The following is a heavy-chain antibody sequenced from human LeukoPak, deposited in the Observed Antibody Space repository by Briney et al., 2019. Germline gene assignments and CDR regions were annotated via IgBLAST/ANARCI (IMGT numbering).Heavy chain of an antibody. J-gene: IGHJ5*02. CDR3: AKDVYYDILTGYQAGLFDP. CDR2: IRYDGSNK. D-gene: IGHD3-9*01. Sequence: GGSLRLSCAASGFTFDDYAMHWVRQAPGKGLEWVTFIRYDGSNKYYADSVKGRFTISRDNSKNTLYLQMNSLRPEDTAVYYCAKDVYYDILTGYQAGLFDPWGQGTLVTVSS. V-gene: IGHV3-30*02. CDR1: GFTFDDYA.